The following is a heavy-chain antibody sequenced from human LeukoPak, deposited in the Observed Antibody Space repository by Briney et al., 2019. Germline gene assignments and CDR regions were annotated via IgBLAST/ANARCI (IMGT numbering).Heavy chain of an antibody. D-gene: IGHD5-12*01. CDR1: GGTFSSYA. Sequence: SVKVSCKASGGTFSSYAISWVRQAPGQGLEWMGGIIPIFGTANYAQKFQGRVTITADESTSTAYMELSSLRSEDTAVYYCARDRSAGYSGYDSVYWGQGTLVTVSS. V-gene: IGHV1-69*13. CDR2: IIPIFGTA. CDR3: ARDRSAGYSGYDSVY. J-gene: IGHJ4*02.